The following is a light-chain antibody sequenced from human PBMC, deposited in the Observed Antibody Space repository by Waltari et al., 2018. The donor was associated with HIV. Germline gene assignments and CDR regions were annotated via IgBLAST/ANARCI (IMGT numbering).Light chain of an antibody. CDR2: EVT. CDR3: SSFTSSSTVV. Sequence: QSALTQPPPVSGSPGPSVSISCTRTSRDRGTYNIVTWYQQSPGTAPKRMVYEVTYRPSGLPERFSGSKSGNTASLTISGLQAEDEADYYCSSFTSSSTVVFGGGTKLTVL. V-gene: IGLV2-18*02. J-gene: IGLJ3*02. CDR1: SRDRGTYNI.